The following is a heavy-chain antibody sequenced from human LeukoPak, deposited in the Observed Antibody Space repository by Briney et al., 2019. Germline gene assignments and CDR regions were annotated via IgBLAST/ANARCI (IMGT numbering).Heavy chain of an antibody. CDR2: IYYSGST. J-gene: IGHJ3*02. V-gene: IGHV4-39*01. CDR1: GASISSSSYN. CDR3: VGHSSGCRLARFDI. D-gene: IGHD3-22*01. Sequence: SETLSLTCTVSGASISSSSYNWGWIRQPPGKGLEWIGSIYYSGSTYYSPSLKSRVTISVDTSRNQFSLKLSSVTAADTAVFYCVGHSSGCRLARFDIWGQGTMVTVSS.